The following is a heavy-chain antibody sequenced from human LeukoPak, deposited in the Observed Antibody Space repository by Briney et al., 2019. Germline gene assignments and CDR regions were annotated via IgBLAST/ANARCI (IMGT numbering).Heavy chain of an antibody. CDR3: AKDQTLRYFDRLLDPFDY. Sequence: GGSLRLSCAASGFTFSSYWMTWIRQAPGKGLEWVSAISGSGGSTYYADSVKGRFTISRDNSKNTLYLQMNSLRAEDTAVYYCAKDQTLRYFDRLLDPFDYWGQGTLVTVSS. D-gene: IGHD3-9*01. CDR1: GFTFSSYW. V-gene: IGHV3-23*01. J-gene: IGHJ4*02. CDR2: ISGSGGST.